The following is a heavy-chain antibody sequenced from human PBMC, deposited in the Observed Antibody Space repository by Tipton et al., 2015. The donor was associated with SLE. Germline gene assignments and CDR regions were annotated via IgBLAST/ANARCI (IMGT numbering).Heavy chain of an antibody. D-gene: IGHD2-15*01. V-gene: IGHV4-59*12. Sequence: TLSLTCTVSGGPISSYYWSWIRQPPGKGLEWIGYIYYSGSTNYNPSLKSRVTISVDTSKNQFSLKVSSVTAADTAVYYCARGQHVRVVFSMDVWGQGTTVTVSS. CDR1: GGPISSYY. CDR2: IYYSGST. J-gene: IGHJ6*02. CDR3: ARGQHVRVVFSMDV.